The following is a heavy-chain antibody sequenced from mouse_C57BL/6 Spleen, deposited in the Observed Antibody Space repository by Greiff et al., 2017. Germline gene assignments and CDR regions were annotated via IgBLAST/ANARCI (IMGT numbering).Heavy chain of an antibody. D-gene: IGHD3-1*01. CDR3: ASRGATEGCDY. CDR2: ISRGGGYT. CDR1: GFTFSSYG. Sequence: EVHLVEPGGELVKPGGSLKLSCAASGFTFSSYGMSLVRQTPDKMLEWVATISRGGGYTYYPDSVKGRFTISRDNDNNTLYLQVSSLKSEETGLYYCASRGATEGCDYWGQGATLTVSS. V-gene: IGHV5-6*01. J-gene: IGHJ2*01.